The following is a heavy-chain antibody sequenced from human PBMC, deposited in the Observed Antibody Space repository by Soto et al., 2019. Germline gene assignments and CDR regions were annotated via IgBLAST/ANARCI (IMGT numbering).Heavy chain of an antibody. D-gene: IGHD3-3*02. J-gene: IGHJ4*02. CDR3: TRGGHFYEYMI. CDR1: DGSVSSYGYY. Sequence: QVQLQESGPGLVKPSETLSLTCTVSDGSVSSYGYYWTWVRQAPGKGLEWIGYIDYNGGTSYNPSLMSRVTISVDTSKSQFSLDLSFATAADTALYYCTRGGHFYEYMIWGQGTLVTVSS. V-gene: IGHV4-61*08. CDR2: IDYNGGT.